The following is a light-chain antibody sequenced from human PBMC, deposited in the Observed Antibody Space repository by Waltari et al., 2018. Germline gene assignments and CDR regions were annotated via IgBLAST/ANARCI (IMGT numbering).Light chain of an antibody. CDR2: KVS. J-gene: IGKJ1*01. CDR3: MQGSFWPWT. V-gene: IGKV2-30*02. CDR1: QSLVHGDGNTF. Sequence: VLTQSPVSLSVTLGQPASISCKSSQSLVHGDGNTFLSWFLQGPGQSPRRLIYKVSIRDSGVPDIFSGSGSDSDFTLTISRLEAEDVGVYFCMQGSFWPWTFGQGTKVEIK.